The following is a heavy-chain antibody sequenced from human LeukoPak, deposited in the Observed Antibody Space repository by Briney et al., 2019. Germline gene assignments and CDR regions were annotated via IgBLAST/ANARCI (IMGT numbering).Heavy chain of an antibody. CDR3: ARGSGSNGDYEFDY. V-gene: IGHV4-59*01. J-gene: IGHJ4*02. CDR2: IYYSGST. CDR1: GGSISSYY. D-gene: IGHD4-17*01. Sequence: SETLSLTCTVSGGSISSYYWSWIRQPPGKGLEWIGYIYYSGSTNYNPSLKSRVTISVDTSKNQFSLKLSSVTAADTAVYYCARGSGSNGDYEFDYWGQGTLVTVSS.